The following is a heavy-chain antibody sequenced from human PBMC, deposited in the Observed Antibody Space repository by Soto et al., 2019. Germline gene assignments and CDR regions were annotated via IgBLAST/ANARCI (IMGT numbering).Heavy chain of an antibody. V-gene: IGHV5-51*01. J-gene: IGHJ3*02. D-gene: IGHD3-10*01. CDR1: GDTFTSHW. CDR2: IYPADSDT. CDR3: VRPQAKELGTIRGAFDI. Sequence: GESLKISCKGSGDTFTSHWIAWVRQMPGKGLELMGLIYPADSDTRYSPSFEGQVTISVDKSISTAYLQWSSLKASDTAMYYCVRPQAKELGTIRGAFDIWGQGTKLTVSS.